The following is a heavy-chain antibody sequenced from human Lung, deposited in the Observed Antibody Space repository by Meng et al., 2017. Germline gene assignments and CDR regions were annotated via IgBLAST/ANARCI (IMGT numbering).Heavy chain of an antibody. CDR3: ARGPTTMAHDFDY. J-gene: IGHJ4*02. V-gene: IGHV4-34*01. D-gene: IGHD4-11*01. CDR1: GGSFSDCY. Sequence: VPVKQGADRRLQHPATRALTCGVSGGSFSDCYWSCIRQPPGKGLEWIGEINHSGSTNYNPSLESRATISVDTSQNNLSLKLSSVTAADSAVYYCARGPTTMAHDFDYWGQGTLVTVSS. CDR2: INHSGST.